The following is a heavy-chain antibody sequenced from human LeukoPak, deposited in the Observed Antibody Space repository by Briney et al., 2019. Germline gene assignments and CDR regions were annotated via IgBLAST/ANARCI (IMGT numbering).Heavy chain of an antibody. CDR1: GGSISSSSYY. J-gene: IGHJ6*02. CDR3: ARELGYCSSTSCYGGGYYYYYGMDV. Sequence: SETLSFTCTVSGGSISSSSYYWGWIRQPPGKGLEWIGEINHSGSTNYNPSLKSRVTISVDTSKNQFSLKLSSVIAADTAVYYCARELGYCSSTSCYGGGYYYYYGMDVWGQGTTVTVSS. V-gene: IGHV4-39*07. CDR2: INHSGST. D-gene: IGHD2-2*01.